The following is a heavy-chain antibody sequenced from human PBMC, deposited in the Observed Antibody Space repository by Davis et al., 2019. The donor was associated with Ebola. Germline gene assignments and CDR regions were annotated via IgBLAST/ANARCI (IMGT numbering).Heavy chain of an antibody. CDR2: IRDKANNYAT. CDR3: SRHTD. D-gene: IGHD2-8*02. J-gene: IGHJ4*02. CDR1: GFTFSGSA. Sequence: GESLKISCAASGFTFSGSATHWFRQASGRGLEWVGRIRDKANNYATAYTPSVKGRFTISRDDSKNTAYLQMNGMKIEDTAIYYCSRHTDWGQGTLVTVSS. V-gene: IGHV3-73*01.